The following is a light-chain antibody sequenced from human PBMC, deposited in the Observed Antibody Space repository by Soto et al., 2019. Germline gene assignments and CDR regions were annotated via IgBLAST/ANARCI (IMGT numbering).Light chain of an antibody. Sequence: QSVLTQPPSVSGGPGQRLTLSCTGSSSNIGTDYGVHWYQQLPGTAPKLHIYANSNRPSGVPDRFSGSKSGISASLAITGLQADDEADYSSQSYESSSLSGFVFGSGTKVTVL. CDR1: SSNIGTDYG. J-gene: IGLJ1*01. V-gene: IGLV1-40*01. CDR3: QSYESSSLSGFV. CDR2: ANS.